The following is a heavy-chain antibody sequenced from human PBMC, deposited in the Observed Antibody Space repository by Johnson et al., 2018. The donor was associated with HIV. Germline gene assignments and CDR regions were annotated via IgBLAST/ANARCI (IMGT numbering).Heavy chain of an antibody. Sequence: VQLVESGGGLVQPGGSLRLSCAASGFTFSSYDMHWVRQTTGKGLEWVSAIGTSGDAYSSGSVKGRFTISRENAKNSLYLQMNSLRAGDTAVYYCARALARLDAFDIWGQGTMVTVSS. CDR1: GFTFSSYD. V-gene: IGHV3-13*01. CDR2: IGTSGDA. CDR3: ARALARLDAFDI. J-gene: IGHJ3*02.